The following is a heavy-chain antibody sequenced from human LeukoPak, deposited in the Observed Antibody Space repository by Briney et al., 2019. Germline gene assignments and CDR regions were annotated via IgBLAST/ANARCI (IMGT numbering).Heavy chain of an antibody. V-gene: IGHV4-34*01. CDR1: GGSFSGYY. CDR3: ARKQQLAAFDY. J-gene: IGHJ4*02. CDR2: INHSGST. D-gene: IGHD6-13*01. Sequence: SETLSLTCAVYGGSFSGYYWSWIRQPPGKGLEWIGEINHSGSTNYNPSLKSRVTISVDTSKNQSSLKLSSVTAADTAVYYCARKQQLAAFDYWGQGTLVTVSP.